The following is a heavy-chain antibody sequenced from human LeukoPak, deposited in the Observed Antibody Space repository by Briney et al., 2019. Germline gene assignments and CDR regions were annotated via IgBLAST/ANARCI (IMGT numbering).Heavy chain of an antibody. CDR3: AKDASGSHHDY. CDR2: INAGNGNT. D-gene: IGHD3-10*01. V-gene: IGHV1-3*01. Sequence: ASVKVSCTASGYTFTTYPIHWVRQAPGQRLEWMGWINAGNGNTKYSQKFQGRVTITRDSSASTAYMELSSLRSEDTAVYYCAKDASGSHHDYWGQGTLVTVSS. CDR1: GYTFTTYP. J-gene: IGHJ4*02.